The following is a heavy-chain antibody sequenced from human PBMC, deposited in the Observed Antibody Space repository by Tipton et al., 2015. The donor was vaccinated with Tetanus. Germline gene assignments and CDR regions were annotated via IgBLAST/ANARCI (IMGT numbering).Heavy chain of an antibody. CDR1: GYTFTDYY. CDR3: ARDAVYGSGSFYNDWFDP. V-gene: IGHV1-46*01. D-gene: IGHD3-10*01. J-gene: IGHJ5*02. CDR2: IHPGGGGT. Sequence: QVQLVQSGAEVKEPGASVKISCRASGYTFTDYYILWVRRAPGQGLEWMGIIHPGGGGTTYAQGFQGRVILTREKSTSTVYLHLNSLRSGDTAVYFCARDAVYGSGSFYNDWFDPWGQGTLVTVSS.